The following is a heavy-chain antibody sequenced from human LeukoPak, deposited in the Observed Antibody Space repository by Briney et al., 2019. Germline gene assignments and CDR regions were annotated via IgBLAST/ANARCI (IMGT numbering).Heavy chain of an antibody. CDR3: ARAYYYGSGSYPDS. D-gene: IGHD3-10*01. CDR1: GFTFSSYS. V-gene: IGHV3-48*04. J-gene: IGHJ5*01. CDR2: ILHNSATI. Sequence: GGSLRLSCAASGFTFSSYSMNWVRQAPGKGLEWLSYILHNSATIYYANSVKGRFTISRDNAKNSLYLQMNSLRAEDTAVYYCARAYYYGSGSYPDSWGQGTLVTVSS.